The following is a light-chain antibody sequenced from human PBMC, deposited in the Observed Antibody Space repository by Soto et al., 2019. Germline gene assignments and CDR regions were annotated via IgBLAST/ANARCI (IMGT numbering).Light chain of an antibody. J-gene: IGLJ2*01. V-gene: IGLV2-14*01. CDR1: SSDVGGYNY. CDR3: CSYASTTLV. CDR2: EGS. Sequence: QSVLTQPASVSGSPGQSITISCTGTSSDVGGYNYVSWYQQHPGKAPKLMIFEGSKRPSGVSNRFSGSKSGNTASLTISRLQAEDEADYYCCSYASTTLVFGGGTKVTVL.